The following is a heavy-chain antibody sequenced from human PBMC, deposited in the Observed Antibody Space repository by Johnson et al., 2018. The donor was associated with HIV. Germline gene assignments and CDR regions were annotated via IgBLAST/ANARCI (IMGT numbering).Heavy chain of an antibody. CDR2: IKEDGSEK. J-gene: IGHJ3*02. V-gene: IGHV3-7*03. CDR3: ARERPRDAFDI. CDR1: GFTFSGYW. Sequence: VQLVESGGGLVQPGGSLRLSCAASGFTFSGYWMTWVRQAPGKVLEWVANIKEDGSEKYYVDSVKGRFTISRDNAKNSLDLQMNSLRAEDTAVYYCARERPRDAFDIWGQGTMVIVSS.